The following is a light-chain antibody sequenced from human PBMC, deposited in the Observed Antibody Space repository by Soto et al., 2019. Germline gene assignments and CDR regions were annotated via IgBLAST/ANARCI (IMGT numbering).Light chain of an antibody. CDR3: CSHGGVITPYV. V-gene: IGLV2-23*01. Sequence: QSVLTQPASVSGSPGQSITIACTGINTDVENYNFVSWYQQHPGKAPKLMIYEDYKRPSGVSNRFSGSKSGNTASLTISGLQTEDEADYYCCSHGGVITPYVFATGTKVTVL. CDR1: NTDVENYNF. CDR2: EDY. J-gene: IGLJ1*01.